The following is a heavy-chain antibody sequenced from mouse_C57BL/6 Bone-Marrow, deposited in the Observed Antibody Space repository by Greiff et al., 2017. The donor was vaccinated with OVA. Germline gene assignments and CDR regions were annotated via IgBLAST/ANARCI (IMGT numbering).Heavy chain of an antibody. D-gene: IGHD1-1*01. CDR2: IYPGSGST. V-gene: IGHV1-55*01. CDR3: ARWGTTVVERFDY. J-gene: IGHJ2*01. Sequence: QVQLQQPGAELVKPGASVKMSCKASGYTFTSYWITWVKQRPGQGLEWIGDIYPGSGSTNYNEKFKSKATLTVDTSSSTAYMQLSSLTSEDSAVYYCARWGTTVVERFDYWGQGTTLTVSS. CDR1: GYTFTSYW.